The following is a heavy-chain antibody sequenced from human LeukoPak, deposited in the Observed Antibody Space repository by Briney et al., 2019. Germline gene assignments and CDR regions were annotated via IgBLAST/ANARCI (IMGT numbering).Heavy chain of an antibody. V-gene: IGHV5-51*01. CDR1: GYSFPSFW. Sequence: GESLRISCEGSGYSFPSFWIGWVRQMPGKGLEWMGIISPGDSDTRYSPSFQGQVTISADKSIRTAYLHWSSLNASDTAMYYCARHIAEGFDLWGRGTLVTVSS. CDR3: ARHIAEGFDL. D-gene: IGHD2-15*01. J-gene: IGHJ2*01. CDR2: ISPGDSDT.